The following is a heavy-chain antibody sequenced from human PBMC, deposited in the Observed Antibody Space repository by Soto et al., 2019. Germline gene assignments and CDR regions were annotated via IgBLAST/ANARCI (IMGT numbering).Heavy chain of an antibody. CDR1: GFTFTTYW. CDR3: VGGSRWLRDP. J-gene: IGHJ5*02. CDR2: IKKDGSGN. V-gene: IGHV3-7*03. Sequence: EVHLVESGGGLVQPGRSLRLSCAASGFTFTTYWMNWVRLAPGKGLEWVANIKKDGSGNLYVDSVEGRFTISRDNAKYSRFQQKNNLCAEDTGIYFCVGGSRWLRDPWCQATPVSVHS. D-gene: IGHD6-19*01.